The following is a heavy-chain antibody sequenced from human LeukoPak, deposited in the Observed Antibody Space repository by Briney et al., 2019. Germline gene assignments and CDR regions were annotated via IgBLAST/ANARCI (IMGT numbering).Heavy chain of an antibody. Sequence: ASVKVSCKASGYTFTGYYMHWVRQALGQGLEWMGWINPNSGGTNYAQKFQGWVTMTRDTSISTAYMELSRLRSDDTAVYYCARDGPATALTTDPHDYWGQGTLVTVSS. CDR3: ARDGPATALTTDPHDY. V-gene: IGHV1-2*04. CDR1: GYTFTGYY. J-gene: IGHJ4*02. D-gene: IGHD4-17*01. CDR2: INPNSGGT.